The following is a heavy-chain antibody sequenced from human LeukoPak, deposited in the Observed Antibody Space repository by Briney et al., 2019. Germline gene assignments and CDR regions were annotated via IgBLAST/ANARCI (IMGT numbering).Heavy chain of an antibody. J-gene: IGHJ4*02. V-gene: IGHV4-39*01. CDR1: GGSISSSIYY. Sequence: SETLPLTCSVSGGSISSSIYYWGWIRQPPGKGLEWIGSICYSGSTYYNPSLKSRVSISVDASKNQVAQKLNCVTAADMSLYYCARRFGTPGTPWRHDSWGQGTPVTVSS. CDR2: ICYSGST. D-gene: IGHD1-1*01. CDR3: ARRFGTPGTPWRHDS.